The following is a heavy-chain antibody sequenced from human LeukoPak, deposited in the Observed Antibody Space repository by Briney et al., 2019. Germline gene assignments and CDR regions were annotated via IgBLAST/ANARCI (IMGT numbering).Heavy chain of an antibody. CDR1: GFTFSSYS. CDR3: ARDFGSSGYPSPSDWFDP. CDR2: ISSSSSTI. Sequence: SGGSLRLSCAASGFTFSSYSMNWVRQAPGKGLEWVSYISSSSSTIYYADSVKGRFTISRDNAKNSLYLQTNSLRAEDTAVYYCARDFGSSGYPSPSDWFDPWGQGTLVTVSS. D-gene: IGHD3-22*01. V-gene: IGHV3-48*01. J-gene: IGHJ5*02.